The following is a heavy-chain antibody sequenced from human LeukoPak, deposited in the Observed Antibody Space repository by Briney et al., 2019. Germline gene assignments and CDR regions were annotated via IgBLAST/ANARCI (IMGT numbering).Heavy chain of an antibody. Sequence: PSETLSLTCTVSGGSISSYYWSWIRQPPGKGLEWIGYIYTSGSTNYNPSLKSRVTISVDTSKNQFSLKLSSVTAADTAVYYCARHARGYCSSTSCYRIGGNYYYYMDVWGKGTTVTVSS. CDR3: ARHARGYCSSTSCYRIGGNYYYYMDV. V-gene: IGHV4-4*09. J-gene: IGHJ6*03. CDR2: IYTSGST. D-gene: IGHD2-2*01. CDR1: GGSISSYY.